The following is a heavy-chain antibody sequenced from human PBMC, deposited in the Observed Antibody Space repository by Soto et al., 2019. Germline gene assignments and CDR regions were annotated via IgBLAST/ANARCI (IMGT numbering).Heavy chain of an antibody. CDR2: IYPGNSDT. V-gene: IGHV5-51*01. CDR1: GYSFTNYW. J-gene: IGHJ3*02. Sequence: GESLKISCQGSGYSFTNYWIGWVRQMPGKGLEWMGIIYPGNSDTRYSPSFQGQVTISADKSINTAHLQWSSLKASDTAMYYCARQREACTSTSCYYPFDIWGPGTVVTVSS. D-gene: IGHD2-2*01. CDR3: ARQREACTSTSCYYPFDI.